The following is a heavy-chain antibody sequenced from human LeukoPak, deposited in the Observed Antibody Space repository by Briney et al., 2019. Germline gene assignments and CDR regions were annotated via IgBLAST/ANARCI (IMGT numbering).Heavy chain of an antibody. CDR1: GYTFTNYY. CDR3: ARQLGNYYRAFDF. D-gene: IGHD1-26*01. Sequence: GASVTVSFKPSGYTFTNYYIHWVRQAPGQGPEWVGWINPASAGAAFAPKFQGRVSMTLDSSITPAFMDLTSLPSNATAIYYCARQLGNYYRAFDFWGQGTLVTVSS. CDR2: INPASAGA. V-gene: IGHV1-2*02. J-gene: IGHJ4*02.